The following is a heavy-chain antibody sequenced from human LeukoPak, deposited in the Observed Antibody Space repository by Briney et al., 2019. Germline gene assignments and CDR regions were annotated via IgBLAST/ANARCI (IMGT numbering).Heavy chain of an antibody. Sequence: ASVKVSCKVSGYTLTELSMHWVRQAPGKGLEWMGGFDPEDGETIYAQKFQGRVTMTEDTSTDTAYMELSSLRSEDTAVYYCATDGVDYYDSSGYYLGPFDYWGQGTLVTVSS. J-gene: IGHJ4*02. CDR2: FDPEDGET. V-gene: IGHV1-24*01. CDR1: GYTLTELS. D-gene: IGHD3-22*01. CDR3: ATDGVDYYDSSGYYLGPFDY.